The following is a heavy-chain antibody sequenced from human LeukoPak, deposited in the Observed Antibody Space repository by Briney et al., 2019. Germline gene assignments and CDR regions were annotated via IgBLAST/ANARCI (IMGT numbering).Heavy chain of an antibody. D-gene: IGHD6-25*01. CDR3: ARDARAASSGPTRNYYYYYGMDV. CDR2: IGTAGDT. CDR1: GFTFSSYD. V-gene: IGHV3-13*01. J-gene: IGHJ6*02. Sequence: GGSLRLSCAASGFTFSSYDMPWVRQATGKGLEWVSAIGTAGDTYYPGSVKGRFTISRENAKNSLYLQMNSLRAGDTAVYYCARDARAASSGPTRNYYYYYGMDVWGQGTTVTVSS.